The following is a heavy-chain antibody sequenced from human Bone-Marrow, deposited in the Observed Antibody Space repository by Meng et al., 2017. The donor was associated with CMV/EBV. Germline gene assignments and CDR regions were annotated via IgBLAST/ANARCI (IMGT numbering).Heavy chain of an antibody. CDR3: ARGSPYYDFWSGYFNYYGMDV. J-gene: IGHJ6*02. V-gene: IGHV1-8*01. D-gene: IGHD3-3*01. Sequence: ASVKVSCKASGYTFSYYDIIWVRQASGQGLEWVGWMNPNRGNTAYAQKFQGRVTMPRDTSTSIAYMELSSLRSGDTAVYYCARGSPYYDFWSGYFNYYGMDVWGQGTTVTVSS. CDR2: MNPNRGNT. CDR1: GYTFSYYD.